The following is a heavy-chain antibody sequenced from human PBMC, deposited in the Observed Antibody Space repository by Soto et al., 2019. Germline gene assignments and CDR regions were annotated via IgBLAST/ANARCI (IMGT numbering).Heavy chain of an antibody. J-gene: IGHJ3*01. CDR2: INEDGSEK. Sequence: GGSLGLSCAASGVTFSASWMRWVRQAPGKGLEWVANINEDGSEKDYADPVKGRFTISRDNAKNSLDLQMSSLSAEDTAVYHCSRGPLWGQGTMVSVSS. CDR3: SRGPL. CDR1: GVTFSASW. V-gene: IGHV3-7*04.